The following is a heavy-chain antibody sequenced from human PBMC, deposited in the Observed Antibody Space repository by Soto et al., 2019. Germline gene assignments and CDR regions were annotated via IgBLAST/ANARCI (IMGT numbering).Heavy chain of an antibody. V-gene: IGHV4-34*01. CDR2: INHSGST. J-gene: IGHJ4*02. CDR1: GCSFGCYY. D-gene: IGHD6-13*01. CDR3: ARPLGSYSSSWSY. Sequence: SETMSLPSPAYGCSFGCYYWSLIRQPPGKGLEWIGEINHSGSTNYNPSLKSRVTISVDTSKNQFSLKLSSVTAADTAVYYCARPLGSYSSSWSYWGQGNLVTVSS.